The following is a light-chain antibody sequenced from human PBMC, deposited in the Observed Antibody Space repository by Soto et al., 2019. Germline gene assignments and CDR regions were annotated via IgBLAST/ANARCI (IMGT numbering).Light chain of an antibody. V-gene: IGLV2-11*01. CDR3: GSYAGSYTVV. J-gene: IGLJ2*01. CDR1: SSDVGGYNY. CDR2: DVS. Sequence: QSVLTQPRSVSGSPGQSVTISCTGTSSDVGGYNYVSWYQQHPGKAPKLMIYDVSKRPSGVPDRFSGSKSGNAASLTISGLQAEDEADYYCGSYAGSYTVVFGGGTKLPVL.